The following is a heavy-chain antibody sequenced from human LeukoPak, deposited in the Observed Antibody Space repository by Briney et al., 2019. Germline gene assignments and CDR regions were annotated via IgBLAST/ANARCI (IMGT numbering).Heavy chain of an antibody. V-gene: IGHV4-59*01. CDR3: VRDRELTY. CDR2: IYNSGST. D-gene: IGHD1-26*01. Sequence: SETLSLTCTVSGGSISIYYWSWIRQPPGKGLEWIGYIYNSGSTNYNPSLRSRVTISVDTSKNQFSLKLTSVTAADTAVYYCVRDRELTYWGQGTLVTVSS. J-gene: IGHJ4*02. CDR1: GGSISIYY.